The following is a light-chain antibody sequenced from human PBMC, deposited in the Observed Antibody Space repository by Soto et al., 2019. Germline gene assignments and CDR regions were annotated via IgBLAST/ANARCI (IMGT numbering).Light chain of an antibody. V-gene: IGLV1-51*01. Sequence: QSVLTQPPSVSAAPGQKVTISCSGSSSNIGSHYVFWYQQLPGTAPKLLIYDDNKRPSGIPDRFSGSKYGTSVTLGITGLQTGDEADYYCGTWDASLSAGVFGGGTKLTVL. CDR1: SSNIGSHY. J-gene: IGLJ3*02. CDR2: DDN. CDR3: GTWDASLSAGV.